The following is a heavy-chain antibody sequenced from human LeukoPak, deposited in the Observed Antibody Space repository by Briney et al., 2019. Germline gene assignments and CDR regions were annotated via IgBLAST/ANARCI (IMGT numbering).Heavy chain of an antibody. D-gene: IGHD3-10*01. V-gene: IGHV3-15*01. Sequence: GGSLRLSCAASGLTFSNAWMSWVRQAPAKGLEWVGRIKSKTDGGTTDSAEPVKGIFTISSDDSNNTLYLQMNSLKTEDTDLYYCTRDRSYGYWGQGTLVTVSS. CDR2: IKSKTDGGTT. CDR1: GLTFSNAW. CDR3: TRDRSYGY. J-gene: IGHJ4*02.